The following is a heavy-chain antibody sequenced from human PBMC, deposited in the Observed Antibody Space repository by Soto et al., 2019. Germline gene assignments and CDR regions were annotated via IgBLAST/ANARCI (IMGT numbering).Heavy chain of an antibody. Sequence: EVQLVESGGGLVQPGGSLRLSCEASGFTFRNYDMHWVRQGTGKGLEWVSGISAAGDPDYADSVEGRFTISRENAQNSFFLQMNSLRVGDTAVYYCARTDRDFYGLDVWGQGTTVICSS. CDR1: GFTFRNYD. J-gene: IGHJ6*02. V-gene: IGHV3-13*05. CDR3: ARTDRDFYGLDV. CDR2: ISAAGDP.